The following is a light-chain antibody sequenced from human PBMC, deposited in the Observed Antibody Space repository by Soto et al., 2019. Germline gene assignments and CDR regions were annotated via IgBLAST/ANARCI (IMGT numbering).Light chain of an antibody. J-gene: IGKJ1*01. V-gene: IGKV3-11*01. Sequence: EIVLTQSPATLSFSPGERATLSCRASQSVSSYLAWYQQKPGQAPRLLIYDASNRATGIPARFSGRGSGTDFTPTISSLEPEDFAVYYCQHRSNWPWTFGQGTKVEIK. CDR1: QSVSSY. CDR2: DAS. CDR3: QHRSNWPWT.